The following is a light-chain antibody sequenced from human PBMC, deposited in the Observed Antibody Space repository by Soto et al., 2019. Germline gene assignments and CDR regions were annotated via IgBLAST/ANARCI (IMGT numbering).Light chain of an antibody. CDR3: IQYYTTPEA. Sequence: DIVMTQSPDSLAVSLGERATINCKSSQSILYSSNNKNYLAWYQQKPGQRPKLLIYWASTRESGVPDRFSGSGSGPDFTLTISSLQAEDAAVYYCIQYYTTPEAFGQGTKVEIK. J-gene: IGKJ1*01. CDR2: WAS. V-gene: IGKV4-1*01. CDR1: QSILYSSNNKNY.